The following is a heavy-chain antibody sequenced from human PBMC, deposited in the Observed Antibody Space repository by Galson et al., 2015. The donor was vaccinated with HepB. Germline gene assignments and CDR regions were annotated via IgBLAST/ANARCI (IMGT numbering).Heavy chain of an antibody. Sequence: SLRLSCAASGFTFSSYAMHWVRQAPGKGLEWVAVISYDGSNKYYADSVKGRFTISRDNSKNTLYLQMNSLRAEDTAVYYCARDPYSYFIGYSYGYRTSPATIKPKYNWFDPWGQGTLVTVSS. CDR3: ARDPYSYFIGYSYGYRTSPATIKPKYNWFDP. J-gene: IGHJ5*02. V-gene: IGHV3-30*04. CDR2: ISYDGSNK. D-gene: IGHD5-18*01. CDR1: GFTFSSYA.